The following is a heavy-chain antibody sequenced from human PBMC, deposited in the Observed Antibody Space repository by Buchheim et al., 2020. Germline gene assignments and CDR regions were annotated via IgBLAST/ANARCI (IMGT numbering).Heavy chain of an antibody. Sequence: QVQLVESGGGLVKPGGSLRLSCAASGFTFSDYYMSWIRQAPGKGLEWVAVISYDGTNKYYADSVKGRFTISRDNSKNTLYLQMNSLRAEDTAVYYCAKIPARYMSNDILTVNGDVFDIWGQGT. CDR3: AKIPARYMSNDILTVNGDVFDI. CDR2: ISYDGTNK. CDR1: GFTFSDYY. J-gene: IGHJ3*02. V-gene: IGHV3-30*18. D-gene: IGHD3-9*01.